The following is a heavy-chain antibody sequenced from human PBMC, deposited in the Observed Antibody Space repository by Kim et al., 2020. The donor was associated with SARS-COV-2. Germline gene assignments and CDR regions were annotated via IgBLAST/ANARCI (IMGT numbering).Heavy chain of an antibody. Sequence: GGSLRLSCAASGFTFSSYGMHWVRQAPGKGLEWVAVIWYDGSNKYYADSVKGRFTISRDNSKNTLYLQMNSLRAEDTAVYYCARDGWYYYDSSGYTSTDAFDIWGQGTMVTVSS. CDR3: ARDGWYYYDSSGYTSTDAFDI. CDR2: IWYDGSNK. D-gene: IGHD3-22*01. V-gene: IGHV3-33*01. CDR1: GFTFSSYG. J-gene: IGHJ3*02.